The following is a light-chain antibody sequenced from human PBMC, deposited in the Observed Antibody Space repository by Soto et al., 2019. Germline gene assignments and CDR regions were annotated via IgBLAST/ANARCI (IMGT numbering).Light chain of an antibody. CDR3: SSNADRNTLV. Sequence: QSVLTQPRSVSGSPGQSVAISCTGTSSDVGGYNYVSWYQQHPGKAPKLTIYDVSKRPSGVPDRFSGSKSGNTASLTISGLQAEDEADYYCSSNADRNTLVFGGGTKVTVL. CDR1: SSDVGGYNY. CDR2: DVS. V-gene: IGLV2-11*01. J-gene: IGLJ2*01.